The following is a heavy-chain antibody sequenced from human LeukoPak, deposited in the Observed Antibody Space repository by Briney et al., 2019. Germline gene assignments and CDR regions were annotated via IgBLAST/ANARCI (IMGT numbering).Heavy chain of an antibody. D-gene: IGHD1-26*01. CDR2: FDPEDGET. CDR1: GYTFTSYA. Sequence: ASVKVSCKASGYTFTSYAMNWVRQAPGQGLEWMGGFDPEDGETIYAQKFQGRVTMTEDTSTDTAYMELSSLRSEDTAVYYCATGPFLWEVGARVFTSVGHFQHWGQGTLVTVSS. CDR3: ATGPFLWEVGARVFTSVGHFQH. J-gene: IGHJ1*01. V-gene: IGHV1-24*01.